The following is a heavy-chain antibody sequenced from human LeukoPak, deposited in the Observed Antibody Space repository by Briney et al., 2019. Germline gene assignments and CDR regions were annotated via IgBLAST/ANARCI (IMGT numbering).Heavy chain of an antibody. Sequence: GGSLRLSCSASGFTFSSYAMSWVRQGPGKGLEWVSAISGRAHSTYYADSVKGRFTISRDNSEGSLHLQMNSLRAEDTAVYYCARDSSPWIQLNDAFGIWGQGTMVTVSS. CDR1: GFTFSSYA. V-gene: IGHV3-23*01. D-gene: IGHD5-18*01. J-gene: IGHJ3*02. CDR2: ISGRAHST. CDR3: ARDSSPWIQLNDAFGI.